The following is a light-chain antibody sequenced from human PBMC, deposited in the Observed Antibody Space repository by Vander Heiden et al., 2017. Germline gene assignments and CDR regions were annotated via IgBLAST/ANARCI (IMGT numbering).Light chain of an antibody. CDR3: QQSYSTPLT. CDR1: QSISSY. V-gene: IGKV1-39*01. J-gene: IGKJ4*01. Sequence: DIHMSQSPSSLSASVGARVTITFRASQSISSYLNWYQQEPGKAPKLLIYAASSLQSGVPSRFSGSGSGTDFTLTISSLQPEDFATYYCQQSYSTPLTFGGGTKVEIK. CDR2: AAS.